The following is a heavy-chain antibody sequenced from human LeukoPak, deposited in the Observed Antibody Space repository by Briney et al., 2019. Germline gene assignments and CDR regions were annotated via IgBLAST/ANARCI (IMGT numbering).Heavy chain of an antibody. CDR3: ATLGSSPTYFYVGMDV. Sequence: SETLSLTCTVSGGSVNSYYWSWIRQPAGKGLEWIGHIYASGGNDYNPSLKSRVTMSLDMAKNQFSLRLASVTAADTAVYYCATLGSSPTYFYVGMDVWGQGTAVTVSS. V-gene: IGHV4-4*07. J-gene: IGHJ6*02. CDR1: GGSVNSYY. D-gene: IGHD6-13*01. CDR2: IYASGGN.